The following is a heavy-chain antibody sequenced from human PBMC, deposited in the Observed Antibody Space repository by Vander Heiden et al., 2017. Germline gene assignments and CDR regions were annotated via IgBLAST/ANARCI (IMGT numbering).Heavy chain of an antibody. CDR3: ARAGFFRFDY. D-gene: IGHD3-3*01. J-gene: IGHJ4*02. CDR1: GFTFSSSW. V-gene: IGHV3-74*01. Sequence: EVQLVESGGGLVQPGVSLRLSCVDSGFTFSSSWMHWVRQAPGTGLVWLSRMNSDGSTTDYADSVKGRFTISRDNAKNTLYLQMNGLRAEDTAVYYCARAGFFRFDYWGQGILVTVSS. CDR2: MNSDGSTT.